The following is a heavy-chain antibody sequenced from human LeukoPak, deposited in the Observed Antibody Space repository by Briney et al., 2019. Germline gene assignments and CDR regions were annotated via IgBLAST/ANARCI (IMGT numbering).Heavy chain of an antibody. CDR3: ARTLPYYYDSGRSSNEKNWFDP. V-gene: IGHV4-34*01. Sequence: SETLSLTCAVYGGSFSDYYWSWIRQPPGKGLEWIGEINHSGSTNYNPSLKSRVTISVDTSKNQFSLKLSSVTAADTAVYYCARTLPYYYDSGRSSNEKNWFDPWGQGTLVTVSS. CDR2: INHSGST. J-gene: IGHJ5*02. D-gene: IGHD3-22*01. CDR1: GGSFSDYY.